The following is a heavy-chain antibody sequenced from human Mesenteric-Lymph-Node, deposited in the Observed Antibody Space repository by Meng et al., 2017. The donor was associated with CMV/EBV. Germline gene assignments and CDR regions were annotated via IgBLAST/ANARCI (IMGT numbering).Heavy chain of an antibody. CDR1: GFSFSGYE. V-gene: IGHV3-30*02. Sequence: GESLKISCAASGFSFSGYEMNWVRQAPGKGLEWVAFIRYDGSNRYYADFVKGRFTISRDNSKNTLYLQMNSLRAEDTALYYCAKDQSGWYGGGFDIWGQGTMVTVSS. CDR3: AKDQSGWYGGGFDI. D-gene: IGHD6-19*01. CDR2: IRYDGSNR. J-gene: IGHJ3*02.